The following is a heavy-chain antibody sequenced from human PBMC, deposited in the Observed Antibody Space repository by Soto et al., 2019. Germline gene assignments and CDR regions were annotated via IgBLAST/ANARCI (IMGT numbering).Heavy chain of an antibody. CDR2: ISAYNGNT. V-gene: IGHV1-18*01. Sequence: GASLKVSCKASGYTFTSYGISWVRQAPGQGLEWMGWISAYNGNTNYAQKLQGRVTMTTDTSTSTAYMELRSLRSDDTAVYYCARPSYSSSLGLWGYYYYGMDVWGQGTTVTSP. J-gene: IGHJ6*02. D-gene: IGHD6-6*01. CDR1: GYTFTSYG. CDR3: ARPSYSSSLGLWGYYYYGMDV.